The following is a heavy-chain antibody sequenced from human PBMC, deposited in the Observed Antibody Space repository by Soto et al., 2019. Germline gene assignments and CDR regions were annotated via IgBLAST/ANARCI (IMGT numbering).Heavy chain of an antibody. CDR1: GFTFSSYG. Sequence: QVQLVESGGGVVQPGRSLRLSCAASGFTFSSYGMHWVRQAPGKGLEWVAVIWYDGSNKYYADSVKGRFTISRDNSKNTLYLHMNSLRAEDTAVYYCARAGTTGTTTTRMIGGHWGQGTLVTVSS. CDR3: ARAGTTGTTTTRMIGGH. CDR2: IWYDGSNK. J-gene: IGHJ4*02. D-gene: IGHD1-1*01. V-gene: IGHV3-33*01.